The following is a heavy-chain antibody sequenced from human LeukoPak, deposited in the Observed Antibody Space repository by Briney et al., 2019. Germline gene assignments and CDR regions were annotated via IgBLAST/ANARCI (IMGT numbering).Heavy chain of an antibody. J-gene: IGHJ4*02. V-gene: IGHV3-30*04. CDR2: ISYDGSNK. Sequence: GGSLRPSCAAPGFTFSSYAMHWVRQAPGKGLEWVAVISYDGSNKYYADSVKGRFTISRDNSKNTLYLQMNSLRAEDTAVYYCAKDDWGLQWLTHYDKWGQGTLVTVSS. CDR3: AKDDWGLQWLTHYDK. D-gene: IGHD3-22*01. CDR1: GFTFSSYA.